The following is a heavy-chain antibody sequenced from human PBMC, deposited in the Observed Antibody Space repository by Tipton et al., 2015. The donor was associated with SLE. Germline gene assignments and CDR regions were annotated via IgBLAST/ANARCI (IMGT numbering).Heavy chain of an antibody. Sequence: LRLSCTVSGGSISSYYWSWIRQPTGKGLEWIGYIYYSGSTNYSGSTNYNPSLKSRVTISLDTSKSQFSLTLSSVTAADTAVYYCARGGVLGFHPSAFDIWGQGTMVTVSS. CDR3: ARGGVLGFHPSAFDI. CDR1: GGSISSYY. CDR2: IYYSGSTNYSGST. V-gene: IGHV4-59*01. J-gene: IGHJ3*02. D-gene: IGHD3-10*01.